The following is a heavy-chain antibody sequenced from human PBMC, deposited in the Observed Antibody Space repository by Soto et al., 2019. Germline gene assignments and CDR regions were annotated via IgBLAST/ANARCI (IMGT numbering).Heavy chain of an antibody. Sequence: GGSLRLSCAASGFTVSSNYMSWVRQAPGKGLEWVSVIYSGGSTYYADSVKGRFTISRDNSKNTLYLQMNSLRAEDTAVYYCTRDFWGGTAMAEGYFDYWGQGTLVTVSS. CDR2: IYSGGST. CDR3: TRDFWGGTAMAEGYFDY. CDR1: GFTVSSNY. V-gene: IGHV3-66*01. D-gene: IGHD5-18*01. J-gene: IGHJ4*02.